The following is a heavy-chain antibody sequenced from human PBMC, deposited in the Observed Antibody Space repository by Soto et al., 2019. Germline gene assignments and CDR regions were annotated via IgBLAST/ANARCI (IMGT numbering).Heavy chain of an antibody. D-gene: IGHD6-19*01. CDR1: GYTFTSYY. J-gene: IGHJ4*02. CDR3: ARDVKIAVAALDY. V-gene: IGHV1-46*01. Sequence: GASVKVSCKASGYTFTSYYMHWVRQAPGQGLEWMGIINPSGGSTNYAQKLQGRVTMTTDTSTSTAYMELRSLRSDDTAVYYCARDVKIAVAALDYWGQGTLVTVSS. CDR2: INPSGGST.